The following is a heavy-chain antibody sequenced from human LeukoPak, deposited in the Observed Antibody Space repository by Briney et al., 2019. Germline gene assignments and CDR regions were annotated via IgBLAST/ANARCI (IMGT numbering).Heavy chain of an antibody. J-gene: IGHJ4*02. CDR2: IGPHSSAT. V-gene: IGHV1-2*02. Sequence: ASVKVSCKSSGFTFTDYYIHWVRQAPGQGLEWMGYIGPHSSATSSPQEFQGRVTMTRDTSMSTAYMELTRLTSDDTAVYYCAREGNGLLSKDFDYWGQGTPVIVSS. CDR1: GFTFTDYY. D-gene: IGHD4-23*01. CDR3: AREGNGLLSKDFDY.